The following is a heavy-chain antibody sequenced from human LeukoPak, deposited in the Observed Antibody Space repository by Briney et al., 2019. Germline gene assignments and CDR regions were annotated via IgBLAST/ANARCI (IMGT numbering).Heavy chain of an antibody. J-gene: IGHJ4*02. D-gene: IGHD3-10*01. V-gene: IGHV3-23*01. CDR2: MSNSGGST. CDR1: GFTFRSYA. Sequence: GGSLRLSCTASGFTFRSYAMSWVRQAPGKGLKWVSAMSNSGGSTYYADSVKGRFTISRGNSKDTLYLQMNSLRAEDTAVYYCAKDDGSGFGRGYFDNWGQGTLVTVSS. CDR3: AKDDGSGFGRGYFDN.